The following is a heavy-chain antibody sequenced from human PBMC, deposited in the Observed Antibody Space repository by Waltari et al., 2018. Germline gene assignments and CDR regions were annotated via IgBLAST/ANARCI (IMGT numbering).Heavy chain of an antibody. D-gene: IGHD6-6*01. J-gene: IGHJ4*02. CDR2: ISWDGGST. V-gene: IGHV3-43*01. Sequence: EVQLVESGGVVVQPGGSLRLSCAASGFTFDDYTMHWVRQAPGKGLEWVSLISWDGGSTYYADSVKGRFTISRDNSKNSLYLQMNSLRTEDTALYYCARVWQQLVALDYWGQGTLVTVSS. CDR3: ARVWQQLVALDY. CDR1: GFTFDDYT.